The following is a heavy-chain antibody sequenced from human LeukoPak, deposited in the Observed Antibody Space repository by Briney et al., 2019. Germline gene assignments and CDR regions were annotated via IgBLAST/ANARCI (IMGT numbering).Heavy chain of an antibody. CDR2: INHSGST. V-gene: IGHV4-34*01. CDR1: GGSFSGYY. D-gene: IGHD3-16*02. Sequence: SETLSLTCAVYGGSFSGYYWSWIRQPPGKGLEWIGEINHSGSTNYNPSLKSRVTISVDTSKNQFSLKLSSVTAADTAVYYCARVRNYDYVWGSYPPPHYFDYWGQGTLVTVSS. J-gene: IGHJ4*02. CDR3: ARVRNYDYVWGSYPPPHYFDY.